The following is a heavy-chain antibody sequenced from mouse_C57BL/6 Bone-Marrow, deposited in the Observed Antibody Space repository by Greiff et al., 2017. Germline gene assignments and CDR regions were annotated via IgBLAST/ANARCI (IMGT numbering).Heavy chain of an antibody. Sequence: EVKLVESGGDLVKPGGSLKLSCAASGFTFSSYGMSWVRQTPDKRLEWVATISSGGSYTYYPDSVKGRFTISRDNAKNTLYMQMCSLKSEDTAMYYCARHAYDGYLYNFDYWGQGTTLTVSS. D-gene: IGHD2-3*01. CDR1: GFTFSSYG. CDR2: ISSGGSYT. CDR3: ARHAYDGYLYNFDY. V-gene: IGHV5-6*02. J-gene: IGHJ2*01.